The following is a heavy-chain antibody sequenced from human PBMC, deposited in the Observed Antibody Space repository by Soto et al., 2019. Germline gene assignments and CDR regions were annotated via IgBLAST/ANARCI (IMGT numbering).Heavy chain of an antibody. CDR1: GGSISNYY. CDR3: ARGGYNWNDVTDY. CDR2: IYYRGST. J-gene: IGHJ4*02. Sequence: QVQLQESGPGLVKPSETLSLSCIVYGGSISNYYWSWIRQPPGKGLEWIGYIYYRGSTNYNPSLKSRVTISVDTSKNQFSLKLSSVTAADTAVYYCARGGYNWNDVTDYWGQGTLVTVSS. D-gene: IGHD1-20*01. V-gene: IGHV4-59*01.